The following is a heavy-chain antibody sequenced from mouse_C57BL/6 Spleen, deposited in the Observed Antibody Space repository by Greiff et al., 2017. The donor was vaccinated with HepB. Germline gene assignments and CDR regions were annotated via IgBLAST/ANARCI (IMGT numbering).Heavy chain of an antibody. CDR3: ARGDSSGYGVH. D-gene: IGHD3-2*02. CDR2: IDPSDSYT. Sequence: QVQLQQPGAELVMPGASVKLSCKASGYTFTSYWMHWVKQRPGQGLEWIGEIDPSDSYTNYNQKFKGKSTLTVDKSSSTAYMQLSSLTSEDSAVYYCARGDSSGYGVHWGQGTLVTVSA. CDR1: GYTFTSYW. V-gene: IGHV1-69*01. J-gene: IGHJ3*01.